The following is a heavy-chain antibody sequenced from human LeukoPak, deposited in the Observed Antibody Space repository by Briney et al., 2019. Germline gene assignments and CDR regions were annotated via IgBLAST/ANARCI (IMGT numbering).Heavy chain of an antibody. D-gene: IGHD2-2*01. CDR2: IYPVDSDS. CDR1: GYSFTGYW. Sequence: GASLKISGKGSGYSFTGYWIGWVRHMPGKGLDWMGIIYPVDSDSRYSPSFQGQVTTSADKSISTAYLQWSSLKASDTAMYYCARQGEYCSSTSCLPGWFDPWGQGTLVTVSS. CDR3: ARQGEYCSSTSCLPGWFDP. J-gene: IGHJ5*02. V-gene: IGHV5-51*01.